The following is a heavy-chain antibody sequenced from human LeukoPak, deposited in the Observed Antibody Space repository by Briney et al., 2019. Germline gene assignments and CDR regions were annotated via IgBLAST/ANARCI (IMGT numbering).Heavy chain of an antibody. CDR1: GFTFDDYA. Sequence: QTGGSLRLSCAASGFTFDDYAMHWVRQAPGKGLEWVSGISWNSGSIGYADSVKGRFTISRDNAKNSLYLQMNSLRAEDTALYYCAKGGYDSSGYYYHYWGQGTLVTVSS. J-gene: IGHJ4*02. CDR3: AKGGYDSSGYYYHY. D-gene: IGHD3-22*01. CDR2: ISWNSGSI. V-gene: IGHV3-9*01.